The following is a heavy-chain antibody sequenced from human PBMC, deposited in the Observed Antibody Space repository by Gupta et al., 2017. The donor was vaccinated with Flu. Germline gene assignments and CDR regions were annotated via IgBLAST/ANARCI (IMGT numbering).Heavy chain of an antibody. CDR2: ITWNSGRI. Sequence: EVQLVESGGGLVQPGRSLRLSCAASGFTFDDHAMHWVQQSPGKGLEWVSGITWNSGRIAYADSVRGRFTISRDNAKNSVSLQMNSLTPEDTAFYYCARGASSSSLFIYFDYWGQGTLVTVSS. J-gene: IGHJ4*02. CDR1: GFTFDDHA. CDR3: ARGASSSSLFIYFDY. V-gene: IGHV3-9*01. D-gene: IGHD6-6*01.